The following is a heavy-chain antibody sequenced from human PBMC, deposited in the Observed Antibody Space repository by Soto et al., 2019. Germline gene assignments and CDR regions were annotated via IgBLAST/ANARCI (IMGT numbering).Heavy chain of an antibody. Sequence: ASVQVSCKASGYTFTSYGISWVRQAPGQGLEWMGWISAYNGNTNYAQKLQGRVTMTTDTSTSTAYMELRSLRSDDTAVYYCAKDLLPCYGDSNLYYFLEWGRGPLVT. CDR2: ISAYNGNT. D-gene: IGHD4-17*01. CDR1: GYTFTSYG. CDR3: AKDLLPCYGDSNLYYFLE. J-gene: IGHJ4*02. V-gene: IGHV1-18*04.